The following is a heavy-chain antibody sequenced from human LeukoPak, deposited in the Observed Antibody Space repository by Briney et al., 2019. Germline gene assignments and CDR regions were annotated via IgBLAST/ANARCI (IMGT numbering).Heavy chain of an antibody. J-gene: IGHJ2*01. Sequence: GGSLRLSCAASGFTVSSNYVSWVRQAPGKGLEWVSVIYSGVSTYYADSVKGRFTISRDNSKNTLYLQMNNLRAEDTALYYCARDRRYYDSSGYYFHWYFDLWGRGTLVTVSS. V-gene: IGHV3-53*01. CDR2: IYSGVST. CDR1: GFTVSSNY. D-gene: IGHD3-22*01. CDR3: ARDRRYYDSSGYYFHWYFDL.